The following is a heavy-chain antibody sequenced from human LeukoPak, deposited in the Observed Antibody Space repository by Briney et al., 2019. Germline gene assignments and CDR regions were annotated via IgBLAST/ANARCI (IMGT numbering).Heavy chain of an antibody. CDR2: IWYDGSNK. J-gene: IGHJ4*02. CDR1: GFTFSNYG. Sequence: GGSLRLSCAASGFTFSNYGMHWVRQAPGKGLEWVAVIWYDGSNKYYGDSVKGRFTTSRDNSKNMLYLQMNSLSAEDTAVYYCARGPGYSSGWYVLSVDYWGQGTLVTVSS. CDR3: ARGPGYSSGWYVLSVDY. D-gene: IGHD6-19*01. V-gene: IGHV3-33*01.